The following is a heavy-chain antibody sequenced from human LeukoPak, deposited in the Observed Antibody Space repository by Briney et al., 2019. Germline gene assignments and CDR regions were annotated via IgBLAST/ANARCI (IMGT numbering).Heavy chain of an antibody. J-gene: IGHJ4*02. D-gene: IGHD1-1*01. CDR2: IYYSGST. Sequence: SETLSLTCTVSGGSISSSSYYWGWIRQPPGKGLEWIGSIYYSGSTYYNPSLKSRVTISVDTSKNQFSLKLSSVTAADTAVYYCARNGKNNKIGSGFEESLDYWGQGTLVTVSS. CDR1: GGSISSSSYY. CDR3: ARNGKNNKIGSGFEESLDY. V-gene: IGHV4-39*07.